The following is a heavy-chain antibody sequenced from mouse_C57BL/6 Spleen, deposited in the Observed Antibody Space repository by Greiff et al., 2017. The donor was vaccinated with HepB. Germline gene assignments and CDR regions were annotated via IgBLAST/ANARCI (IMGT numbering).Heavy chain of an antibody. Sequence: VQLQQSGPGLVQPSQSLSITCTVSGFSLTSYGVHWVRQSPGKGLEWLGVIWSGGSTDYNAAFISRLSISKDNSKSQVFFKMNSLQADDTAIYYCARNGVDYDDWFAYWGQGTLVTVSA. J-gene: IGHJ3*01. CDR2: IWSGGST. V-gene: IGHV2-2*01. D-gene: IGHD2-4*01. CDR1: GFSLTSYG. CDR3: ARNGVDYDDWFAY.